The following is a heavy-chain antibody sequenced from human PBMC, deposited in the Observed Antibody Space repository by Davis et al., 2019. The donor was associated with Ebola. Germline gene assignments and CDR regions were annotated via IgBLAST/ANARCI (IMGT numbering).Heavy chain of an antibody. J-gene: IGHJ4*02. D-gene: IGHD3-16*01. CDR1: GYSFTDFA. CDR3: ARGMGELALN. CDR2: ITTNTESP. V-gene: IGHV7-4-1*02. Sequence: ASVKVSCKASGYSFTDFAINWLRQAPAQRFEWLGWITTNTESPTYARGFSERFVFSLDTSVDTAFLQINNLRAEDTAIYYCARGMGELALNWGQGTLVTVSS.